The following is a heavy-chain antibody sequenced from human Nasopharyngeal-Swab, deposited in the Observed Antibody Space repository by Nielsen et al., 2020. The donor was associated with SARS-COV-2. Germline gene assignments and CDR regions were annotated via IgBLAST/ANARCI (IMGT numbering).Heavy chain of an antibody. CDR1: GYSFTSYW. J-gene: IGHJ5*02. Sequence: GAFLQICWECSGYSFTSYWISWVRQMPGKGLEWMGRIDPSDSYTNYSPSFQGHVTISADKSISTAYLQWSSLKASDTAMYYCARLIIAGQNWFDPWGQGTLVTVSS. V-gene: IGHV5-10-1*01. CDR2: IDPSDSYT. CDR3: ARLIIAGQNWFDP. D-gene: IGHD6-13*01.